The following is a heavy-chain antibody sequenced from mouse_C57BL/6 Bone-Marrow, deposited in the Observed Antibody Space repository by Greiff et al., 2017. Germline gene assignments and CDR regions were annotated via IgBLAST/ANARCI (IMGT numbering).Heavy chain of an antibody. Sequence: QVQLQQSGPELVKPGASVKISCKASGYAFSSSWMNWVKQRPGKGLEWIGRIYPGDGDTNYNGKFKGKVTLTADKSSSTAYMQLSSLTSEDSAVYFCATYYSNYVFYFDYWGQGTTLTVSS. CDR3: ATYYSNYVFYFDY. D-gene: IGHD2-5*01. CDR1: GYAFSSSW. CDR2: IYPGDGDT. J-gene: IGHJ2*01. V-gene: IGHV1-82*01.